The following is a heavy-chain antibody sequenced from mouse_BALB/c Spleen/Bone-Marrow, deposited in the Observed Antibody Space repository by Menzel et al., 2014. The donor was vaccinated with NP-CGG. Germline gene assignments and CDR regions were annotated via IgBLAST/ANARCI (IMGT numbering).Heavy chain of an antibody. D-gene: IGHD2-10*02. CDR2: INPSSGYT. J-gene: IGHJ4*01. V-gene: IGHV1-4*01. CDR3: AYGNYGYAMDY. Sequence: VQLQQSGAELARPGASVKMSCKASGYTFTSYTMHWVKQRPGQGLEWIGYINPSSGYTNYNQKFKDKATLTADKSSSTANMQLSSLTSEDSAVYYCAYGNYGYAMDYWGQGTSVTVSS. CDR1: GYTFTSYT.